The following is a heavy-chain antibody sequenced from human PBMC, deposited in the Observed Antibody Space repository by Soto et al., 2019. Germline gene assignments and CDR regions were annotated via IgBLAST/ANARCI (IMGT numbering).Heavy chain of an antibody. D-gene: IGHD2-15*01. J-gene: IGHJ3*02. Sequence: GGSLRLSCAASGFTFSSYSMNWVRQAPGKGLEWVSSISSSSSSKYYADSMQGRFTISRDNAKNSLYLQMNGLRAEDTAVYYCASQYCSGYSCYSGAFDIWGQGTMFTVSS. CDR2: ISSSSSSK. CDR1: GFTFSSYS. V-gene: IGHV3-21*01. CDR3: ASQYCSGYSCYSGAFDI.